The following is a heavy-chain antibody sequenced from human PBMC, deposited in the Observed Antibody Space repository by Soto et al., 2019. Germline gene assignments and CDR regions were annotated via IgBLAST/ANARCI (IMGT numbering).Heavy chain of an antibody. D-gene: IGHD2-2*01. CDR1: GFTFSDYN. J-gene: IGHJ6*02. CDR3: ARREQYQKVNYYYYGMDV. CDR2: ISSSNGVI. Sequence: EVQLVESGGGLVQPGGSLRLSCAASGFTFSDYNMNWVRQAPGKGLEWVSYISSSNGVIYYADSVKGRFTMSRDNCQNSLYLQMHRPRDDDTAVYYCARREQYQKVNYYYYGMDVWGQGTTVTVSS. V-gene: IGHV3-48*02.